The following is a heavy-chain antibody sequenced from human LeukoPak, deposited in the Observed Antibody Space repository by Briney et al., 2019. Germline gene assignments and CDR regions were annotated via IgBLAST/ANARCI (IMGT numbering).Heavy chain of an antibody. CDR3: AKGSYYDSSGSFYFDC. CDR2: ISGSGDNT. Sequence: GGSLRLSCAASGFTLSSYAMSWVRQAPGKGLEWVSGISGSGDNTYYADSVKGRFTISRDNSKNTLYVQVNSLGTEDTAAYYCAKGSYYDSSGSFYFDCWGQGTLVTVSS. D-gene: IGHD3-22*01. J-gene: IGHJ4*02. V-gene: IGHV3-23*01. CDR1: GFTLSSYA.